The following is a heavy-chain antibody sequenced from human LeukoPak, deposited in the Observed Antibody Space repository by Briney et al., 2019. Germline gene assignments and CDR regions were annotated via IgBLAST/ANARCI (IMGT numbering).Heavy chain of an antibody. V-gene: IGHV4-59*01. J-gene: IGHJ6*03. D-gene: IGHD5-18*01. Sequence: SETLSLTCTVSGGSISSYYWSWIRQPPGKGLEWIGYIYYSGSTNYNPSLKSRVTISVDTSKNQFSLKLTSVTAADTAVYFCARTTEGGYTYGYFYYYYMDVWGKGTTVTISS. CDR2: IYYSGST. CDR1: GGSISSYY. CDR3: ARTTEGGYTYGYFYYYYMDV.